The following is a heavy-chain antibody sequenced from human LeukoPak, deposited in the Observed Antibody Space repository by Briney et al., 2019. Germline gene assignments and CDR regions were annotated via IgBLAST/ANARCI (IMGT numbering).Heavy chain of an antibody. D-gene: IGHD4-11*01. Sequence: PSETLSLTCTVSGYSISSGYYWGWIRQPPGKGLEWIGSIHHSGSTHYKPSLKSRLTISVDTSKNQFSLKLSSVTAADTAVYYCATYSNYIDYWGQGTLVTVSS. CDR3: ATYSNYIDY. CDR2: IHHSGST. J-gene: IGHJ4*02. CDR1: GYSISSGYY. V-gene: IGHV4-38-2*02.